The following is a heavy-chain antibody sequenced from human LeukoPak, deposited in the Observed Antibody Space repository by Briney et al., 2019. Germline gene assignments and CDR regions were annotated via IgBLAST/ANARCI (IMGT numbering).Heavy chain of an antibody. J-gene: IGHJ4*02. CDR3: ARSGYSSGSQNRITYYFDY. V-gene: IGHV6-1*01. CDR2: TYYRSKWYN. D-gene: IGHD6-19*01. CDR1: GDSVSSNSAA. Sequence: SQTLSHTCAISGDSVSSNSAAWNWIRQSPSRGLEWLGRTYYRSKWYNDYAVSVKSRITINPDTSKNQFSLQLNSVTPEDTAVYYCARSGYSSGSQNRITYYFDYWGQGTLVTVSS.